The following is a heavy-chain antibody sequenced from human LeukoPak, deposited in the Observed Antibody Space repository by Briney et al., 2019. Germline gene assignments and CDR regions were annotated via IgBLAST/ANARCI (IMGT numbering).Heavy chain of an antibody. CDR1: GGTFSSYA. J-gene: IGHJ5*02. Sequence: ASVKVSCKASGGTFSSYAISWVRQAPGQGLEWMGGIIPIFGTANYAQRFQGRVTITADESTSTAYMELSSLRSEDTAVYYCAREGGCSGGSCNWDWFDPWGQGTLVTVSS. D-gene: IGHD2-15*01. CDR2: IIPIFGTA. V-gene: IGHV1-69*01. CDR3: AREGGCSGGSCNWDWFDP.